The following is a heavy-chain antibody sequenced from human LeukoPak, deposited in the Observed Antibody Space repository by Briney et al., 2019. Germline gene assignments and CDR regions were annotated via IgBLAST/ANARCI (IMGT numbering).Heavy chain of an antibody. CDR1: GGSISSSSYY. Sequence: SETLSLTCTVSGGSISSSSYYWGWIRQPPGKGLEWIGSIYTSGSTNYNPSLKSRVPMSVDRSKNHFSLTLSSVTAADRAVYLRAKSFSTYYYGSGGDGNYYYYMDVWGKGTTVTISS. CDR2: IYTSGST. J-gene: IGHJ6*03. V-gene: IGHV4-39*07. CDR3: AKSFSTYYYGSGGDGNYYYYMDV. D-gene: IGHD3-10*01.